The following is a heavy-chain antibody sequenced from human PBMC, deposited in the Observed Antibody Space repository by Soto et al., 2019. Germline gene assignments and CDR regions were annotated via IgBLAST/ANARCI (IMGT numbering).Heavy chain of an antibody. Sequence: GGSLRLSCAASGFTFSSYAMSWVRQAPGKGLEWVSAISGSGGSTYYADSVKGRFTISRDNSKNTLYLQMNSLRAEDTAVYYCAKDQAFYCSSTSCYVSYFDYWGQGTLVTVSS. CDR2: ISGSGGST. CDR3: AKDQAFYCSSTSCYVSYFDY. CDR1: GFTFSSYA. J-gene: IGHJ4*02. V-gene: IGHV3-23*01. D-gene: IGHD2-2*01.